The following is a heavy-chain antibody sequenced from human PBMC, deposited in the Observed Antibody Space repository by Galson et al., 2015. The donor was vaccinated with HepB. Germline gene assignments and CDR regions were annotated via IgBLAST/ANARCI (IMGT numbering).Heavy chain of an antibody. V-gene: IGHV3-7*03. CDR1: GFTFSSYW. CDR3: ARDGQNFWSDYRSSYSYMDV. CDR2: IKEDGSDK. D-gene: IGHD3-3*01. J-gene: IGHJ6*03. Sequence: SLRLSCAASGFTFSSYWMNWVRQAPGKGLEWVANIKEDGSDKYYVDSVKGRFTVSRDNAKNSLYLQMNSLRAEDTAVFYCARDGQNFWSDYRSSYSYMDVWGKGTTVTVSS.